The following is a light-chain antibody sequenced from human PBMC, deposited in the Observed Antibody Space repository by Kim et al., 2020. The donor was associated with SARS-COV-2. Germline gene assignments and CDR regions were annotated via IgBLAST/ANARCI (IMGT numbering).Light chain of an antibody. J-gene: IGLJ1*01. Sequence: QSALTQPASVSGSPGQSITISCTGTSSDVGGYNYVSWYQQHPGKAPKLMIYDVSKRPSGVSNRFSGSKSGNTASLTISGLQAEDEADYYCSSYTSSWVFGTGTKVTVL. V-gene: IGLV2-14*01. CDR3: SSYTSSWV. CDR1: SSDVGGYNY. CDR2: DVS.